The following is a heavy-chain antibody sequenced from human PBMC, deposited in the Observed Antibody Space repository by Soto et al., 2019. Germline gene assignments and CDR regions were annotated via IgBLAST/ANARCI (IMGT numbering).Heavy chain of an antibody. CDR3: ARMVRVSNSDYSHYIDV. CDR2: ISAYNGDT. CDR1: GYTFTSHG. V-gene: IGHV1-18*01. D-gene: IGHD3-10*01. Sequence: QVQLVQSGAEVKKPGASVKVSCKASGYTFTSHGISWVRQAPGQGLEWMGWISAYNGDTNYAQKLQGRVTVTTDTSTSTAYMELSSLRSEDTAVYYGARMVRVSNSDYSHYIDVWGKGPTVTVSS. J-gene: IGHJ6*03.